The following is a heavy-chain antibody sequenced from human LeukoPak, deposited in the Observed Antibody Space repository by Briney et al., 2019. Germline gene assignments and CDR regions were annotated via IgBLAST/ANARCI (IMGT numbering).Heavy chain of an antibody. CDR1: GYTFTNFG. CDR2: ISVYNGNT. V-gene: IGHV1-18*01. Sequence: ASVNVSCKASGYTFTNFGISWVRQAPGQGLEWMGWISVYNGNTNYAQKVQGRVTMTADTSTSAAYMELRSLRSDDTAVYYCARAGGWAREDYKGDAFDIWGQGTMVTVSS. D-gene: IGHD6-19*01. J-gene: IGHJ3*02. CDR3: ARAGGWAREDYKGDAFDI.